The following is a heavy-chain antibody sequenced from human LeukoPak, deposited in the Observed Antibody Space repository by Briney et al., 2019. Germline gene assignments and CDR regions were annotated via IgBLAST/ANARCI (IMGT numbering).Heavy chain of an antibody. J-gene: IGHJ5*02. V-gene: IGHV1-69*02. CDR2: IIPILVIA. D-gene: IGHD3-22*01. CDR3: TQTSDYYDSSGYSS. CDR1: GGTVSSYT. Sequence: GASVKVSCKASGGTVSSYTISWERQAPGQGLEWMGRIIPILVIAKYAQKFQGRVTITADKSTSTAYMELSSLRSEDTAVYYCTQTSDYYDSSGYSSWGQGTLVTVS.